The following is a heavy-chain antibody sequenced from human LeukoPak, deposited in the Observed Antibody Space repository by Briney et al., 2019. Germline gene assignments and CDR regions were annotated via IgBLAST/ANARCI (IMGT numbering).Heavy chain of an antibody. CDR2: IRQDGGEK. Sequence: GGSLRLSCAVSGFTFTDYWMYWVRQAPGKGLEWVASIRQDGGEKSYVDSVKGRFTISRDNTKNSLYLQMSSLWAEDTAVYYCARDGTAPGLYFDLWGRGTLVTVSS. J-gene: IGHJ4*01. D-gene: IGHD6-13*01. V-gene: IGHV3-7*01. CDR3: ARDGTAPGLYFDL. CDR1: GFTFTDYW.